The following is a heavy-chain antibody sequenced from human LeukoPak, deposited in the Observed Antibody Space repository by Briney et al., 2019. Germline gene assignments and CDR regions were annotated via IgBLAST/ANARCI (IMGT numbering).Heavy chain of an antibody. CDR1: GFTFSNNR. Sequence: GGSLRLSCAASGFTFSNNRMSWVRQAPGKGLEWVSVIYSDGTAYYADSVKGRFTISRDNSKSTVYLQMKSLRADGTAVYYCVRDLTWGQGTLVTVSS. V-gene: IGHV3-53*01. CDR3: VRDLT. CDR2: IYSDGTA. J-gene: IGHJ5*02.